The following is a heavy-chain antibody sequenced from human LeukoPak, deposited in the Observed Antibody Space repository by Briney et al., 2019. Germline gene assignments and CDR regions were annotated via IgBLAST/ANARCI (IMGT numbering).Heavy chain of an antibody. Sequence: PGGSLRLSCAASGFTLSSYAMSWVRQAPGKGLEGVSGISGSGGITNYADSVKGRFTISRDNSKNTLYLQMNSLRAEDTAVYYCEIGPPPPPEHYAFDIWGQGTMVTVSS. CDR2: ISGSGGIT. V-gene: IGHV3-23*01. J-gene: IGHJ3*02. CDR1: GFTLSSYA. CDR3: EIGPPPPPEHYAFDI. D-gene: IGHD1/OR15-1a*01.